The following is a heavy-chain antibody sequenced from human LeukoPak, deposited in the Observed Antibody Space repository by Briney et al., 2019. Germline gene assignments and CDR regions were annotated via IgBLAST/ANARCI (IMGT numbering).Heavy chain of an antibody. Sequence: PGGSLRLSCAASGFTFSSYAMHWVRQAPGKGLEYVSAISSNGGSTYYANSVKGRFTISRDNSKNTLYLQMGSLRAEDMAVYYCARDRGYSGYDWGQGTLVTVSS. D-gene: IGHD5-12*01. CDR3: ARDRGYSGYD. CDR2: ISSNGGST. CDR1: GFTFSSYA. J-gene: IGHJ4*02. V-gene: IGHV3-64*01.